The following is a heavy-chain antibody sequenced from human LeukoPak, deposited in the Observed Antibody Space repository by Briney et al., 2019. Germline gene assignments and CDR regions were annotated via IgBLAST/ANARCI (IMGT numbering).Heavy chain of an antibody. CDR3: ARSGRGYDAAFDL. Sequence: GGSLRLSCAASGFTFSSYSMNWVRQAPGKGLEWVSSISSSSSYIYYADSVKGRFTISRDNAKNSLYVQMNSLRAEDTAMFYCARSGRGYDAAFDLWGQGTMVTVSS. V-gene: IGHV3-21*01. D-gene: IGHD5-12*01. J-gene: IGHJ3*01. CDR1: GFTFSSYS. CDR2: ISSSSSYI.